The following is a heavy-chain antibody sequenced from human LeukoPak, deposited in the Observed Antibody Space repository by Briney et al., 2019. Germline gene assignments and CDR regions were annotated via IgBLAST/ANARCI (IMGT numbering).Heavy chain of an antibody. CDR1: GGSLSSGDYY. CDR2: IYYSGST. V-gene: IGHV4-30-4*01. CDR3: ARGSSSGWYMDYYYGMDV. Sequence: PSGTLSLTCTVSGGSLSSGDYYWSWIRQPPGTGLEWIGYIYYSGSTYYNPSLKSRVTISVDTSKNQFSLQLNSVTPEDAAVYYCARGSSSGWYMDYYYGMDVWGQGTTVTVSS. D-gene: IGHD6-19*01. J-gene: IGHJ6*02.